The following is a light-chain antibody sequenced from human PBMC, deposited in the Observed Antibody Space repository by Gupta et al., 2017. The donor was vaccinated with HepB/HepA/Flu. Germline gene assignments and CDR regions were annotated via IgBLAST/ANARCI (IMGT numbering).Light chain of an antibody. J-gene: IGKJ2*01. Sequence: DIQMTQSPSSLSASVGDRVTITCRASQSISSYLNWYQQKPGKAPKLLIYAAASLQSGVTSRLSGSGHGTDLTLTMSSRQPEDFATYYCQQSDSTPPYTFGQGTKMEIK. CDR2: AAA. V-gene: IGKV1-39*01. CDR1: QSISSY. CDR3: QQSDSTPPYT.